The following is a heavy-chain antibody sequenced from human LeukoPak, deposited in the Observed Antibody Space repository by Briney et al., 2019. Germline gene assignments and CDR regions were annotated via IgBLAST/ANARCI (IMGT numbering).Heavy chain of an antibody. D-gene: IGHD3-10*01. CDR2: INAGNGNT. Sequence: EASVKVSCKASGYTFTSYAMHWVRQAPGQRLEWMGWINAGNGNTKYSQKFQGRVTITRDTSASTAYMELSSLRSEDTAVYYCARDREEPRDYYGSGSYLDYWGQGTLVTVSS. V-gene: IGHV1-3*01. CDR1: GYTFTSYA. J-gene: IGHJ4*02. CDR3: ARDREEPRDYYGSGSYLDY.